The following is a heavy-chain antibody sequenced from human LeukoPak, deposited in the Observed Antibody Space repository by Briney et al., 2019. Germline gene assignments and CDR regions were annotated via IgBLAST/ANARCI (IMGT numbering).Heavy chain of an antibody. J-gene: IGHJ4*02. Sequence: ASVKVSCKASGYSFTNYDINWVRQATGHGLERMGWMNPNSGTVGYAQKFQGRVTMTRNASISAAYMELSSLSSEDAAVYYCTRGASDYWGENYFDYWGQGSLVTVSS. CDR2: MNPNSGTV. CDR1: GYSFTNYD. V-gene: IGHV1-8*01. CDR3: TRGASDYWGENYFDY. D-gene: IGHD7-27*01.